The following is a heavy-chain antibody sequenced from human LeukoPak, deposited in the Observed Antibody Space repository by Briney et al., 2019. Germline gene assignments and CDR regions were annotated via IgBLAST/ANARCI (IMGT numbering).Heavy chain of an antibody. Sequence: SETLSLTCTVSGGSISSSNWWSWVRQPPGKGLEWIGEIYHSGSTNYNPSLKSRVTISVDKSKNQFSLKLSSVTAADTAVYYCARGSRNPNIAVAGTIDYWGQGTLVTVSS. J-gene: IGHJ4*02. CDR3: ARGSRNPNIAVAGTIDY. CDR2: IYHSGST. D-gene: IGHD6-19*01. CDR1: GGSISSSNW. V-gene: IGHV4-4*02.